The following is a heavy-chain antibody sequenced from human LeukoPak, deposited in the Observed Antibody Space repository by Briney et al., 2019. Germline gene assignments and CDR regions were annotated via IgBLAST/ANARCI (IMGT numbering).Heavy chain of an antibody. D-gene: IGHD3-3*01. Sequence: GGSLRLSCAASGFTFSSYAMHWVRRAPGKGLEWVAVISYDGSNKYYADSVEGRFTVSRDHAENLVYLQMNNLRAEDTAVYYCAREGDLSSGYIVRYFGPWGQGIRVTVAS. CDR3: AREGDLSSGYIVRYFGP. CDR2: ISYDGSNK. V-gene: IGHV3-30-3*01. CDR1: GFTFSSYA. J-gene: IGHJ5*02.